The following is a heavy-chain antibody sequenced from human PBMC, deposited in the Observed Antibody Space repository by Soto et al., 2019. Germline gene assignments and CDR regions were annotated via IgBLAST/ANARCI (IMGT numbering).Heavy chain of an antibody. CDR1: GYTFTGYL. CDR2: INTNNGGT. J-gene: IGHJ4*02. D-gene: IGHD2-15*01. CDR3: ATGWEVVVGANY. Sequence: GASVKVSCKASGYTFTGYLMHWVRQAPGQGLEWMGWINTNNGGTNSAQKFQGRVTMTMDTSINTAYMELSSLRSDDTAIYYCATGWEVVVGANYWGQGTLVTVSS. V-gene: IGHV1-2*02.